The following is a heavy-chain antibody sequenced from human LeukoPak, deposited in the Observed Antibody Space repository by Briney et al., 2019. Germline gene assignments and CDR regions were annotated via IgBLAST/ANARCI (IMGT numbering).Heavy chain of an antibody. CDR2: ISSSSSTI. J-gene: IGHJ4*02. V-gene: IGHV3-48*01. CDR1: GFTFSSYS. Sequence: PGGSLRLSCAASGFTFSSYSMNWVRQAPGKGLEWVSYISSSSSTIYYADSVKGRFTISRDNAENSLYLQMNSLRAEDTAVYYCARDESSGWYRLFDYWGQGTLVTVSS. D-gene: IGHD6-19*01. CDR3: ARDESSGWYRLFDY.